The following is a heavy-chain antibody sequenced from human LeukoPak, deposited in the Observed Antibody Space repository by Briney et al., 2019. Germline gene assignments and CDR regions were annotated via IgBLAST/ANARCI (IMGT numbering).Heavy chain of an antibody. V-gene: IGHV3-30-3*01. Sequence: GGSLRLSCAASGFTFSSYAMHWVRQAPGKGLEWVAVISYDGSNKYYADSVKGRFTISRDNSKNTLYLQMNSLRAEDTAVYYCARDREYYDSSGVFDYWGQGTLVTVSS. J-gene: IGHJ4*02. CDR2: ISYDGSNK. D-gene: IGHD3-22*01. CDR1: GFTFSSYA. CDR3: ARDREYYDSSGVFDY.